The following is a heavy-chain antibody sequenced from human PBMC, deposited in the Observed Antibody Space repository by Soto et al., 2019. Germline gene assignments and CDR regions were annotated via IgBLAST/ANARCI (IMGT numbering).Heavy chain of an antibody. J-gene: IGHJ4*02. V-gene: IGHV3-23*01. CDR3: AKDAGNEESLFDY. CDR2: VNNDGRNT. CDR1: GFTFSDFG. Sequence: EVQLLESGGDLVQSGGSLRLSCEASGFTFSDFGMSWVRQIPGKGLEWVSTVNNDGRNTHYADSVEGRFTISRDNSKNTLYLKMGSLRADDTAIYYCAKDAGNEESLFDYWGQGTLVTVSS.